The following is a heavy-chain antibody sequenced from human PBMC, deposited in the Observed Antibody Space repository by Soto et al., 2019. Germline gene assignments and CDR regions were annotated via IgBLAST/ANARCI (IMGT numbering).Heavy chain of an antibody. D-gene: IGHD6-19*01. V-gene: IGHV3-21*01. J-gene: IGHJ4*02. CDR1: GFTFSSYS. CDR3: ARGSYSSGWYPHEY. CDR2: ISSSSSYI. Sequence: GGSLRLSCSASGFTFSSYSMNWVRQAPGKGLEWVSSISSSSSYIYYADSVKGRFTISRDNAKNSLFLQMNSLRAEDTAVYYCARGSYSSGWYPHEYWGQGPQVSVSS.